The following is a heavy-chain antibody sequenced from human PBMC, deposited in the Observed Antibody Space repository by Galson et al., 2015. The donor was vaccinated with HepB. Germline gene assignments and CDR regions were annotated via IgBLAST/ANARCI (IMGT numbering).Heavy chain of an antibody. J-gene: IGHJ3*02. CDR3: ARAKTASDFWEAGDAFDI. CDR1: GFTFSTYV. CDR2: ISYDGSNK. Sequence: SLRLSCAASGFTFSTYVMYWVRQAPGKGLDWVAVISYDGSNKSHADSVKGRFTISRDNSKNTLYLQMNSLRTEDTAVYYCARAKTASDFWEAGDAFDIWGQGTMVTVSS. V-gene: IGHV3-30-3*01. D-gene: IGHD3-3*01.